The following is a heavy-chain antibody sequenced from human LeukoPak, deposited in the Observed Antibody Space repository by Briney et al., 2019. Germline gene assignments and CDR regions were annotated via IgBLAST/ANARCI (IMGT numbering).Heavy chain of an antibody. Sequence: SETLSLTCAVYGGSFSGYYWSWIRQPPGKGLEWIGEINHSGSTNYNPSLKSRVTISVDKSKNQFSLKLSSVTAADTAVYYCARVDCSGGSCYSDYWGQGTLVTVSS. D-gene: IGHD2-15*01. CDR1: GGSFSGYY. J-gene: IGHJ4*02. CDR2: INHSGST. V-gene: IGHV4-34*01. CDR3: ARVDCSGGSCYSDY.